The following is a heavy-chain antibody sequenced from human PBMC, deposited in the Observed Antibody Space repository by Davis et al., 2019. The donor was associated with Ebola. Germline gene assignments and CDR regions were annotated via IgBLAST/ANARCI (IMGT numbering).Heavy chain of an antibody. CDR1: GYTFASYD. V-gene: IGHV1-8*01. CDR2: MNPNSGNT. D-gene: IGHD1-7*01. Sequence: ASVKVSCKASGYTFASYDINWVRQATGQGLEWMGWMNPNSGNTGYAQKFQGRVTMTRNTSISTAYMELSSLRSEDTAVYYCARVRGPGVELRWFDPWGQGTLVTVSS. CDR3: ARVRGPGVELRWFDP. J-gene: IGHJ5*02.